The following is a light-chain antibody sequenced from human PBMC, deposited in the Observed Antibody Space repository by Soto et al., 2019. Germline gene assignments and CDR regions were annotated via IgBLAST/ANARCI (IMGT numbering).Light chain of an antibody. CDR1: KSVSNN. V-gene: IGKV3-15*01. J-gene: IGKJ4*01. CDR2: GAS. CDR3: QQYNNWPPLT. Sequence: EIVMTQSPATLSVSPGERAILSCRASKSVSNNLAWYQQKRGQAPRLLIYGASTRATGIPARFSGSGSGTEFTLSISSLQSEDFAIYYCQQYNNWPPLTFGGGTKVEIK.